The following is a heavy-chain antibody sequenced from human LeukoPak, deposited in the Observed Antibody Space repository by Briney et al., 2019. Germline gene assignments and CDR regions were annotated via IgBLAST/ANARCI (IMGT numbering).Heavy chain of an antibody. J-gene: IGHJ6*04. CDR3: ATGEPATPMDV. V-gene: IGHV1-69*06. D-gene: IGHD1-26*01. CDR1: GGTFSSYA. Sequence: ASVKVSCKASGGTFSSYAISWVRQAPGQGLEWMGGIIPIFGTANYAQKFQGRVTITADKSTSTAYMELSSLRSEDTAVYYCATGEPATPMDVWGKGTTVAIFS. CDR2: IIPIFGTA.